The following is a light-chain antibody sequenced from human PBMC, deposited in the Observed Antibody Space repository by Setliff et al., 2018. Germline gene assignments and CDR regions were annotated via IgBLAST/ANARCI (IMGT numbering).Light chain of an antibody. V-gene: IGLV1-44*01. Sequence: QGPSASGTPGQRVTISCSGSSSNIGSNTVNWYQQLPGTAPKLLIYRNNQRPSGVPDRFSGSKSGTSASLAISGLQSEDEADYYCAAWDDSLNGPVFGGGTKVTVL. J-gene: IGLJ2*01. CDR2: RNN. CDR1: SSNIGSNT. CDR3: AAWDDSLNGPV.